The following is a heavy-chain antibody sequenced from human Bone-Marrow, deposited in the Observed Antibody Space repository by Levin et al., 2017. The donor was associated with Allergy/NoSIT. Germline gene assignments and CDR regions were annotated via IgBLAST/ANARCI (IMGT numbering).Heavy chain of an antibody. V-gene: IGHV4-59*08. CDR3: ARRADIVVVVADWYFDR. Sequence: SETLSLTCTVSGGSISSYYWSWIRQPPGKGLEWIGYIYYSGSTNYNPSLKSRVTISVDTSKNQFSLKLSSVTAADTAVYYCARRADIVVVVADWYFDRWGRGTLVTVSS. CDR1: GGSISSYY. CDR2: IYYSGST. J-gene: IGHJ2*01. D-gene: IGHD2-15*01.